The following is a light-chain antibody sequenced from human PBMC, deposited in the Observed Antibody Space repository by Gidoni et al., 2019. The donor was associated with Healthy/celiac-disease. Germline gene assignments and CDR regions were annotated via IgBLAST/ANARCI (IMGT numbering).Light chain of an antibody. CDR1: QSVSSN. V-gene: IGKV3-15*01. CDR2: GAS. J-gene: IGKJ4*01. CDR3: QQYNNWPPRVT. Sequence: EIVMTQSPATLSVSPGERATLSCRASQSVSSNLAWYQQKPGQAPRLLIYGASTRATGIPARFSGSGSGKEFTLTISSLQSEDFAVYYCQQYNNWPPRVTFGGGTKVEIK.